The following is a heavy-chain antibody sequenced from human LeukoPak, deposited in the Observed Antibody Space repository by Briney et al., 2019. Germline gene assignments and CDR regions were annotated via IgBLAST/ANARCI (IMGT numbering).Heavy chain of an antibody. CDR1: GGSISSYY. CDR2: IYYSGST. CDR3: ARDGASYWYFDL. V-gene: IGHV4-59*01. J-gene: IGHJ2*01. D-gene: IGHD3-10*01. Sequence: SETLSLTCTVSGGSISSYYWSWIRQPPGKGLEWSGYIYYSGSTNYNPSLKSRVTISVDTSKNQFSLKLSSVTAADTAVYYCARDGASYWYFDLWGRGTLVTVSS.